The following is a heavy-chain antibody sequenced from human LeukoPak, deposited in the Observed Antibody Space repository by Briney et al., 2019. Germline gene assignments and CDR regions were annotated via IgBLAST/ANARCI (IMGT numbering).Heavy chain of an antibody. CDR1: GFTFSSYA. V-gene: IGHV3-23*01. CDR2: ISGSGGST. J-gene: IGHJ4*01. Sequence: PGRSLRLSCAASGFTFSSYAMSWVRQAPGKGLEWVSAISGSGGSTYYADSVKGRFTVSRDNSENTLYLQMNSLRADDTATFYCAKGEGGSYSASDFWGLGTRVAVSS. D-gene: IGHD3-10*01. CDR3: AKGEGGSYSASDF.